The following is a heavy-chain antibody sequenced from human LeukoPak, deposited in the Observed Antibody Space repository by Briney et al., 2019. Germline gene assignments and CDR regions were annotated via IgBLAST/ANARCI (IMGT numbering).Heavy chain of an antibody. CDR2: IYSDNT. V-gene: IGHV3-53*01. CDR3: ARRAGAYSHPYDY. CDR1: GFAFSTYS. J-gene: IGHJ4*02. D-gene: IGHD4/OR15-4a*01. Sequence: GGSLRLSCLASGFAFSTYSMNWVRQTPGKGLEWVSFIYSDNTHYSDSVKGRFTISRDNSKNTLYLQMNSLRAEDTAVYYCARRAGAYSHPYDYWGQGTLVTVSS.